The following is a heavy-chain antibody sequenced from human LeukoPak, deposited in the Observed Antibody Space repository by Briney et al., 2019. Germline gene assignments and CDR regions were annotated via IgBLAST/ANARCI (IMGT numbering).Heavy chain of an antibody. CDR1: GFTFSSYA. Sequence: GGSLRLSCAASGFTFSSYAMSWARQAPGKGLEWVSAISGSGGSTYYADSVKGRFTISRDNSKNTLYLQMNSLRAEDTAVYYCAKYRTTVTNPYYYYGMDVWGQGTTVTVSS. D-gene: IGHD4-17*01. V-gene: IGHV3-23*01. CDR2: ISGSGGST. J-gene: IGHJ6*02. CDR3: AKYRTTVTNPYYYYGMDV.